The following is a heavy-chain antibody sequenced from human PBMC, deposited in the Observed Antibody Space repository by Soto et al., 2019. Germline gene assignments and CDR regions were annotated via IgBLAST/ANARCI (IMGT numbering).Heavy chain of an antibody. CDR2: IYPGDSDT. Sequence: PGESLKISCKGSGYSFTSYWIGWVRQMPGKGLEWMGIIYPGDSDTRYSPSFQGQVTISANKSISTAYLQWSSLKASDTAMYYCARPGRLGSGRYYYYCMDVWGQGHTVTVSS. J-gene: IGHJ6*01. CDR3: ARPGRLGSGRYYYYCMDV. CDR1: GYSFTSYW. D-gene: IGHD3-10*01. V-gene: IGHV5-51*01.